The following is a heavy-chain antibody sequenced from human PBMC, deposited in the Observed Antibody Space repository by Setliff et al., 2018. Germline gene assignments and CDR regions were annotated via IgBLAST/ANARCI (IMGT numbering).Heavy chain of an antibody. J-gene: IGHJ4*02. Sequence: GGSLRLSCAASGFTFSDYNMSWIRQAPGKGLEWVSYITNSGGTIYYADSVKGRFTISRDNAKNSLFLQMNSLRAEDTALYYCAKFVGYTYGYDYWGRGTLVTVSS. V-gene: IGHV3-11*04. CDR1: GFTFSDYN. CDR2: ITNSGGTI. D-gene: IGHD5-18*01. CDR3: AKFVGYTYGYDY.